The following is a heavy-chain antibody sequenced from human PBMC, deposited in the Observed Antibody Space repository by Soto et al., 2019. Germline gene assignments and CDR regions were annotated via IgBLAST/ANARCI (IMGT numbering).Heavy chain of an antibody. J-gene: IGHJ4*02. Sequence: PGGSLRLSCAASGFTFSDYYMSWIRQAPGKGLEWVSYISSSGSTIYYADSVKGRFTISRDNSKNTLYLQMNSLRAEDTAVYYCAKTTDPGRSRGRADYWGQGTLVTVSS. D-gene: IGHD1-1*01. V-gene: IGHV3-11*01. CDR3: AKTTDPGRSRGRADY. CDR1: GFTFSDYY. CDR2: ISSSGSTI.